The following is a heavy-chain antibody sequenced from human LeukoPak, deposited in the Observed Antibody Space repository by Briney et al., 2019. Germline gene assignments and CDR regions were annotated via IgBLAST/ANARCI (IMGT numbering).Heavy chain of an antibody. Sequence: SETXSXXXXXYXXXXXXYYXRCIRXPRGRGLEGVGETNHSGSTNYNPSLKSRVTISVDTSKTQFSLKLSSVPAADTAVYSCARRRGVRGSLDYWGQGTLVTVSS. CDR3: ARRRGVRGSLDY. J-gene: IGHJ4*02. CDR2: TNHSGST. CDR1: XXXXXXYY. V-gene: IGHV4-34*01. D-gene: IGHD3-10*01.